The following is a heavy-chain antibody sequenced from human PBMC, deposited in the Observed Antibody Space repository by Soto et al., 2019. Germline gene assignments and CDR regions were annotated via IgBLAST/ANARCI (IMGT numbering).Heavy chain of an antibody. CDR1: GFTFSSYA. CDR3: AKIPHSSSWYLDAFDI. Sequence: EVQLLESGGGLVQPGGSLRLSCAASGFTFSSYARSWVRQAPGKGLEWVSAISGSGGSTYYADSVKGRFTISRDNSKNTLYLQMNSLRAADTAVYYCAKIPHSSSWYLDAFDIWGQGTMVTVSS. V-gene: IGHV3-23*01. D-gene: IGHD6-13*01. CDR2: ISGSGGST. J-gene: IGHJ3*02.